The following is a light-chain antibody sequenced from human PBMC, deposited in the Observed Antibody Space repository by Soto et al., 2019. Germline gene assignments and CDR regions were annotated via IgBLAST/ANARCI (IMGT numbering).Light chain of an antibody. CDR1: GSDVGGYDY. Sequence: QSALTQPPSASGSPGQSVTISCTGTGSDVGGYDYVSWYQLHPGRAPKLIIYEVIRRPSGVPDRFSGSRSGNTASLTVSGLQADDEADYFCSSYAGTTNLVFSGGTKVTVL. V-gene: IGLV2-8*01. CDR2: EVI. J-gene: IGLJ3*02. CDR3: SSYAGTTNLV.